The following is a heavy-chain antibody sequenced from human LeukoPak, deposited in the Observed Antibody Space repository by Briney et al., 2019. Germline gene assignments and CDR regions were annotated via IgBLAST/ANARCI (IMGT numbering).Heavy chain of an antibody. D-gene: IGHD6-19*01. J-gene: IGHJ4*02. CDR3: ARGLRTYSSGWYRPAGMFDY. Sequence: GSLRLSCAASGFTFSDYYMNRIRQPPGKGLEWIGEINHSGSTNYNPSLKSRVTISVDTSKNQFSLKLSSVTAADTAVYYCARGLRTYSSGWYRPAGMFDYWGQGTLVTVSS. V-gene: IGHV4-34*01. CDR2: INHSGST. CDR1: GFTFSDYY.